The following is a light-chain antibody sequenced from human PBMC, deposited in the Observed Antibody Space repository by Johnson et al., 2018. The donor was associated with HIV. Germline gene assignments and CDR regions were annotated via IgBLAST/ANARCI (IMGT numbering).Light chain of an antibody. J-gene: IGLJ1*01. CDR1: SSNIGNNY. Sequence: QSVLTQPPSVSAAPGQKVTISCSGSSSNIGNNYVSWYQQLPGTAPKLLIYENNMRPSGIPDRFSGSKSGTSATLGIAGLPTGDEADYYCGTWDSSLSAGGVFGTGTKVTVL. V-gene: IGLV1-51*02. CDR3: GTWDSSLSAGGV. CDR2: ENN.